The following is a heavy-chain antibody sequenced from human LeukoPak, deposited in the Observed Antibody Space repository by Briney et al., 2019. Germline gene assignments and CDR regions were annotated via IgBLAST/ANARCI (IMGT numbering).Heavy chain of an antibody. J-gene: IGHJ4*02. CDR3: AKDIAAYSSPVYYFDY. Sequence: GGSLRLSCAASGNYWMHWVRQAPGKGLVWVSHINSDGSWTSYADSVKGRFTISKDNAKNTVYLQMNSLRAEDTALYYCAKDIAAYSSPVYYFDYWGQGTLSPSPQ. V-gene: IGHV3-74*01. D-gene: IGHD6-13*01. CDR2: INSDGSWT. CDR1: GNYW.